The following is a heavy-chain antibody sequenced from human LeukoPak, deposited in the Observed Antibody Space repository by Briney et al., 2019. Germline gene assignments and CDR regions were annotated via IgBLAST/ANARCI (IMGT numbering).Heavy chain of an antibody. CDR3: ASFYSSGWD. D-gene: IGHD6-19*01. CDR1: GFTFSSYG. V-gene: IGHV3-30*02. CDR2: IRYDGSNK. Sequence: PGGSLRLSCAASGFTFSSYGMHWVRQAPGKGLEWVAFIRYDGSNKYYAGSVKGRFTISRDNSKNTLYLQMNSLRAEDTAVYYCASFYSSGWDWGQGTLVTVSS. J-gene: IGHJ4*02.